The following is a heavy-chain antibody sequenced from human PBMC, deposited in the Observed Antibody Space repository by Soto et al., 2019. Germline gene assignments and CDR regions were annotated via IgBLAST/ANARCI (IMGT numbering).Heavy chain of an antibody. Sequence: PSETLSLTCTVSGGSISSGDYYWSWIRQPPGKGLEWIGYIYYSGSTYYNPSLKSRVTISVDTSKNQFSLKLSSVTAADTAVYYCAREAPGVGRFYFDYWGQGTLVPVSS. D-gene: IGHD3-10*01. J-gene: IGHJ4*02. V-gene: IGHV4-30-4*01. CDR3: AREAPGVGRFYFDY. CDR2: IYYSGST. CDR1: GGSISSGDYY.